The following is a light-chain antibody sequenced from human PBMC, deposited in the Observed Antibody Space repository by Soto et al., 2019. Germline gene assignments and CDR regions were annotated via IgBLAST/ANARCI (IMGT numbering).Light chain of an antibody. V-gene: IGKV3-15*01. CDR3: QQSNKWPYT. J-gene: IGKJ2*01. CDR2: GAS. CDR1: QSVSSN. Sequence: IVMTQSPATLSVSPGERATLSCRASQSVSSNLAWYQHKPGQAPRLLFYGASTRAAGIPARFSSGGSGTDFTLTISGLQSEDFAVYYCQQSNKWPYTFGQGTKLEIK.